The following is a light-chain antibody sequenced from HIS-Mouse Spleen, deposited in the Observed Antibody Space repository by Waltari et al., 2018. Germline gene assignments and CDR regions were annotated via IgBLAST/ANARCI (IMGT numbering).Light chain of an antibody. CDR1: QSVLYSSNNKNY. CDR3: QQYYSTLLT. V-gene: IGKV4-1*01. CDR2: WAS. Sequence: ATINCKSSQSVLYSSNNKNYLAWYQQKPGQPPKLLIYWASTRESGVPDRFSGSGSGTDFTLTISSLQAEDVAVYYCQQYYSTLLTFGPGTKVDIK. J-gene: IGKJ3*01.